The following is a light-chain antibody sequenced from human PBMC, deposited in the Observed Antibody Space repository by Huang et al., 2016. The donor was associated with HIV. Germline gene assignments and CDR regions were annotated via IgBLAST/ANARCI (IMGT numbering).Light chain of an antibody. CDR3: QQYNNWPRS. J-gene: IGKJ1*01. CDR1: QSVSSN. V-gene: IGKV3-15*01. Sequence: EIVMTQSPATLSVSPGERATLSCRASQSVSSNLAWYQQKPGQAPRLLIYGASTGAKGIPARFSGSGSGTEFTLTISSLQSEDFAVYYCQQYNNWPRSFGQGTKVEIK. CDR2: GAS.